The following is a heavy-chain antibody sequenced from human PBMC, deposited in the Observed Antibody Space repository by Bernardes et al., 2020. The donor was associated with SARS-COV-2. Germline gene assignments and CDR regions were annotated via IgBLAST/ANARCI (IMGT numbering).Heavy chain of an antibody. Sequence: TLSLTCTVSGSSVISSSYFWGWIRQPPGKGLEWIGSIYSGGITYYNPSLKSRATISVDTSKNQFSLQLTSVTAADTAMYYCASTPVTMILVVITYYYFDLWGRGTLVTVSS. V-gene: IGHV4-39*01. J-gene: IGHJ2*01. CDR2: IYSGGIT. D-gene: IGHD3-22*01. CDR3: ASTPVTMILVVITYYYFDL. CDR1: GSSVISSSYF.